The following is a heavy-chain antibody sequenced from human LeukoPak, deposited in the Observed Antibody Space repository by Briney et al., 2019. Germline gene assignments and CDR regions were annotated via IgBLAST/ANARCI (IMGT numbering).Heavy chain of an antibody. V-gene: IGHV1-18*01. J-gene: IGHJ4*02. D-gene: IGHD1-26*01. CDR2: MNAYSGNT. Sequence: ASVKVSCKASGYTFTSYGINWVRQAPGQGLEWMGWMNAYSGNTDYAQKFQGRVTITADKSTSTAYMELSSLRSEDTAVYYCARDRVGAPLLDYRGQGTLLTVSS. CDR3: ARDRVGAPLLDY. CDR1: GYTFTSYG.